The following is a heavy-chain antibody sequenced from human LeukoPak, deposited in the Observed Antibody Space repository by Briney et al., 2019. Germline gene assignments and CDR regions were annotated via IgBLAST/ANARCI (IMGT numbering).Heavy chain of an antibody. CDR3: ARDRDRSGYYGEHFDY. Sequence: SVKVSCKASGYTFTSYYMHWVRQPPAQGLEWMGIINPSGCSTSYAQKFQGRVTMTRDTSTSTVYMELSSLRSEDTAVYYRARDRDRSGYYGEHFDYWGQGTLVTVSS. V-gene: IGHV1-46*01. CDR1: GYTFTSYY. J-gene: IGHJ4*02. D-gene: IGHD3-22*01. CDR2: INPSGCST.